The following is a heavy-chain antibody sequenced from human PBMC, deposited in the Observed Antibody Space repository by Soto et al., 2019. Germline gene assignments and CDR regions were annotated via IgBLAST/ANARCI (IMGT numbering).Heavy chain of an antibody. J-gene: IGHJ6*02. CDR1: GGTFSRYS. Sequence: QVQLVQSGAEVKKPGSSVKVSCKASGGTFSRYSITWVRQAPGHGLEWIGRIIPIFGIPTYTQKFQGRMTFTAEEYTSTAYMELSSLRFDDTAVYYCAREDRDRETGLVPAAIDGMDVWGQGTTVTVSS. V-gene: IGHV1-69*08. CDR3: AREDRDRETGLVPAAIDGMDV. CDR2: IIPIFGIP. D-gene: IGHD2-2*01.